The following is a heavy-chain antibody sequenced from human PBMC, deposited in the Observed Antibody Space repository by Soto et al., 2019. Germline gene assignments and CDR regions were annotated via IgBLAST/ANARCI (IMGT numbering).Heavy chain of an antibody. D-gene: IGHD3-22*01. CDR1: GYTFTGYY. V-gene: IGHV1-2*02. Sequence: ASVKISCKASGYTFTGYYMHWVRQAPGQGLEWMGWINPNSGGTNYAQKFQGRVTMTRDTSISTAYMELSRLRSDDTAVYYCARDVVRSGYMWVRGYYFDYWGQGTLVTVSS. CDR2: INPNSGGT. CDR3: ARDVVRSGYMWVRGYYFDY. J-gene: IGHJ4*02.